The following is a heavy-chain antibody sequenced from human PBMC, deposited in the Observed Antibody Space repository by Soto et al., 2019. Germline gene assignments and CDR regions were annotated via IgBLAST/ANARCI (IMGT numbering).Heavy chain of an antibody. CDR3: ARHCSSTSCYTYYYGMDV. V-gene: IGHV5-10-1*01. CDR2: IDPSDSYT. D-gene: IGHD2-2*02. J-gene: IGHJ6*02. CDR1: VYSFTSYW. Sequence: GDPLKICCKGSVYSFTSYWISWMRQMPGKGLEWMGRIDPSDSYTNYSPSFQGHVTISADKSISTAYLQWSSLKASDTAMYYCARHCSSTSCYTYYYGMDVWGQGTTVTVSS.